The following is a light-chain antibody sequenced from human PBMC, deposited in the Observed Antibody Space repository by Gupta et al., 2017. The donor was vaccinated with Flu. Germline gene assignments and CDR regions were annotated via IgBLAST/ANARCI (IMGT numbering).Light chain of an antibody. CDR3: QQYYSTPIT. J-gene: IGKJ2*01. CDR1: QSVLYSSNNKNY. V-gene: IGKV4-1*01. Sequence: LGERATINCKSSQSVLYSSNNKNYLAWYQQKPGQPPKLLIYWASTRESGVPDRFSGSGSGTDFTLTISSLQAEDVAVYYCQQYYSTPITFGQGTKLEIK. CDR2: WAS.